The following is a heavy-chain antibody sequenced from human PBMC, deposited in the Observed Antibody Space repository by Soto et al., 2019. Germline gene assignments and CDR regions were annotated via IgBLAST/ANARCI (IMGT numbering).Heavy chain of an antibody. Sequence: GGSLRLSCAASGFTFSSYAMHWVRQAPGKGLEWVAVISYDGSNKYYADSVKGRFTISRDNSKNTLYLQMNSLRAEDTAVYYCARDRPLRSVVVVASNWFDPWGQGTLVTVSS. CDR3: ARDRPLRSVVVVASNWFDP. D-gene: IGHD2-15*01. V-gene: IGHV3-30-3*01. J-gene: IGHJ5*02. CDR2: ISYDGSNK. CDR1: GFTFSSYA.